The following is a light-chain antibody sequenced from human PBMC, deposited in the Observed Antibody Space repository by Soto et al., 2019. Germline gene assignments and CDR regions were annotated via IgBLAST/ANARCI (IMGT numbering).Light chain of an antibody. J-gene: IGLJ1*01. V-gene: IGLV1-44*01. Sequence: QSVLTQPPSASGTPGQRVTTSCSGNISNIGGYTVNWYQHLPGTAPKLLIYNDYQRPSGVPDRFSGSKSGTSASLAISGLQSEDEADYYCATWDDSQKGVFGAGTKVT. CDR1: ISNIGGYT. CDR3: ATWDDSQKGV. CDR2: NDY.